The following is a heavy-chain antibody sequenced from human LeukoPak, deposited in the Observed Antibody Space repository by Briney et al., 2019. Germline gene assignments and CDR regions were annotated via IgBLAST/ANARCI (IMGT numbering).Heavy chain of an antibody. V-gene: IGHV3-23*01. J-gene: IGHJ4*02. CDR1: AFTFSTYA. CDR2: ISGSGGST. D-gene: IGHD6-19*01. Sequence: HPGGSLRLSCAASAFTFSTYAMSWVRQAPGRGLEWVSAISGSGGSTYYADSVKGRFTISRDNSKNTLYLQMNSLRAEDTALYYCAKMLIYGSVQRGGYFDYWGQGTLVTVSS. CDR3: AKMLIYGSVQRGGYFDY.